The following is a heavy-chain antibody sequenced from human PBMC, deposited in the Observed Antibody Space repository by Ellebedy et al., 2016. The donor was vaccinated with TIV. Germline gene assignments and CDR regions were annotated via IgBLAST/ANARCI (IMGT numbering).Heavy chain of an antibody. V-gene: IGHV1-18*04. CDR2: ISAYNGDT. J-gene: IGHJ4*02. CDR1: GYSFTSYG. D-gene: IGHD6-19*01. CDR3: ARDAIAVTVYFDY. Sequence: ASVKVSXXASGYSFTSYGVSWVRQPPGQGLEWMGWISAYNGDTKYAQKFQGRVTMTTDTSTSTAYLELRSLRSDDTAVYYCARDAIAVTVYFDYWGQGTLVTVSS.